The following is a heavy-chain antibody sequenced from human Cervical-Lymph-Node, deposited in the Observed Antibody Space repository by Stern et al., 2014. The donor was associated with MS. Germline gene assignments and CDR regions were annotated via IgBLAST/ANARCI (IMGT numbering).Heavy chain of an antibody. V-gene: IGHV5-51*01. Sequence: EDQLVESGAEVKKPGESLKISCKASGYMFASHWIGWVRQMPGKGLEWMGITYPGDSDTRYSPSFQGLVTISVDKSISTAYLQWSSLKASDTAMYYCARVNGGNSDWFDPWGQGTLVTVSS. CDR3: ARVNGGNSDWFDP. CDR2: TYPGDSDT. J-gene: IGHJ5*02. D-gene: IGHD4-23*01. CDR1: GYMFASHW.